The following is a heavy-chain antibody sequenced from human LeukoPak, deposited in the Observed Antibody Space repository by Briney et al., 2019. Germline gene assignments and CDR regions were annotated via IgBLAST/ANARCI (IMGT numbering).Heavy chain of an antibody. CDR3: AKAMYSSGWDDLDY. V-gene: IGHV3-23*01. D-gene: IGHD6-19*01. CDR2: ISGGGSST. Sequence: PGGSLRLSCAASGFTFSSYAMSWVRQAPGKGLEWASAISGGGSSTHYADSVKGRFTISRDNSKNTLYLQMNSLRGEDTAVYYCAKAMYSSGWDDLDYWGQGTLVTVSS. J-gene: IGHJ4*02. CDR1: GFTFSSYA.